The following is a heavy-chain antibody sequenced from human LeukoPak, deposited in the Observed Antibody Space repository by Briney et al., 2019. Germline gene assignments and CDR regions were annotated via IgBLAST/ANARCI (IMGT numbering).Heavy chain of an antibody. Sequence: SETLSLTCTVSGGSISSSSYYWGWIRQPPGKGLEWIGEINHSGSTNYNPSLKSRVTISVDTSKNQFSLKLSSVTAADTAVYYCARGRGGTTVPTGRYFDLWGRGTLVTVSS. J-gene: IGHJ2*01. D-gene: IGHD4-17*01. CDR2: INHSGST. CDR3: ARGRGGTTVPTGRYFDL. V-gene: IGHV4-39*07. CDR1: GGSISSSSYY.